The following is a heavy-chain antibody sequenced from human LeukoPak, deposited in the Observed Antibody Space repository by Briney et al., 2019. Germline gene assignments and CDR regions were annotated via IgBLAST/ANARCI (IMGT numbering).Heavy chain of an antibody. CDR3: AKTGYYGSGSLYFLFDY. CDR1: GFTFSSYG. CDR2: IRYDGSNK. J-gene: IGHJ4*02. V-gene: IGHV3-30*02. D-gene: IGHD3-10*01. Sequence: GGSLRLSCAASGFTFSSYGMHWVRQAPGKGLEWVAFIRYDGSNKYYADSVKGRFTISRDNSKNTLYLQMNSLRAEDTAVYYCAKTGYYGSGSLYFLFDYWGQGTLVTVSS.